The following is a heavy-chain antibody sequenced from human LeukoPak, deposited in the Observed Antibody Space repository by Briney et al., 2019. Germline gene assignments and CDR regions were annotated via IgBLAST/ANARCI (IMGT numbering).Heavy chain of an antibody. J-gene: IGHJ4*02. Sequence: SETLSLTCTVSGGSISSSSYYWGWIRQPPGKGLEWIGSIYYSGSTYYNPSLKSRVTISVDTSKNQFSLKLSSVTAADTAVYYCARDCGGDCYLGPFVYWGQGTLVTVSS. CDR2: IYYSGST. D-gene: IGHD2-21*02. CDR3: ARDCGGDCYLGPFVY. CDR1: GGSISSSSYY. V-gene: IGHV4-39*07.